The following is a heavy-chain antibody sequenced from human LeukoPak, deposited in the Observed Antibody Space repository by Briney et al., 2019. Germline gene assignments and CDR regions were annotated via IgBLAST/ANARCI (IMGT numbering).Heavy chain of an antibody. CDR1: GFTVSSNY. CDR3: AREPRSRYYYGSGASWFDP. J-gene: IGHJ5*02. V-gene: IGHV3-7*01. CDR2: IKQDGSEK. D-gene: IGHD3-10*01. Sequence: GGSLRLSCAASGFTVSSNYMSWVRQAPGKGLEWVANIKQDGSEKYYVDSVKGRFTISRDNAKNSLYLQMNSLRAEDTAVYYCAREPRSRYYYGSGASWFDPWGQGTLVTVSS.